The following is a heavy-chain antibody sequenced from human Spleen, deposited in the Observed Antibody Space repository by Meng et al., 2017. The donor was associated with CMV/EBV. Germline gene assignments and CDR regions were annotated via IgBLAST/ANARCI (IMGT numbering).Heavy chain of an antibody. Sequence: LRLSCAVSGFTFSKVWMNWVRRAPGKGLEWVGRIQTTTDGGTTDYAAPVAGRFTISRADSKNSLYLQMNSLQTEDTAVYYCTTNCMWSWGQGTLVTVSS. D-gene: IGHD1-1*01. V-gene: IGHV3-15*01. CDR2: IQTTTDGGTT. J-gene: IGHJ5*02. CDR3: TTNCMWS. CDR1: GFTFSKVW.